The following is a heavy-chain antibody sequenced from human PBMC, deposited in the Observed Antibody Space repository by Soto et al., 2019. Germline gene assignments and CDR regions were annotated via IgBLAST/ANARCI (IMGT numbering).Heavy chain of an antibody. Sequence: QVLLQESGPGLVKPSETLSLTCTVSGGSISSLYWAWIRQPAGKGLEWIGRIFPSGDSNYNPSLTSRVSMSLDTPKHQFSLTVTSVTAADTAVYYCARASRCKSEYECFAWLDFWGQGILVTVSS. CDR3: ARASRCKSEYECFAWLDF. CDR1: GGSISSLY. CDR2: IFPSGDS. D-gene: IGHD6-6*01. V-gene: IGHV4-4*07. J-gene: IGHJ4*02.